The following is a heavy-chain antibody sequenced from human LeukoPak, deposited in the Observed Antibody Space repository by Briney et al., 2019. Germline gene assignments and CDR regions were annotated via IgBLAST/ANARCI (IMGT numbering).Heavy chain of an antibody. Sequence: GESLKISCQASGYSFTNYWIGWVRQMPGRGLECMGIIYPGDSDTRYSPSFQGQVTTSADKSISTAYLQWNSLKASDTAMYYCARRSISAAGYDYWGLGTLVTVSS. D-gene: IGHD6-13*01. CDR3: ARRSISAAGYDY. V-gene: IGHV5-51*01. CDR2: IYPGDSDT. CDR1: GYSFTNYW. J-gene: IGHJ4*02.